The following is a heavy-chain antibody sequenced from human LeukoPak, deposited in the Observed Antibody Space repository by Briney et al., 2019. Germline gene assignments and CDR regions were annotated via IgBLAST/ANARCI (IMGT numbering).Heavy chain of an antibody. CDR1: GFTFSSYW. Sequence: PGGSLRLSCAASGFTFSSYWMHWDRQAPGKGLVWVSRIDSDGSSTSYADSVKGRFTISRDNAKNTLYLQMNSLGAEDTAVYYCARGSGGDADYWGQGTLVTVFS. D-gene: IGHD2-21*02. J-gene: IGHJ4*02. V-gene: IGHV3-74*01. CDR2: IDSDGSST. CDR3: ARGSGGDADY.